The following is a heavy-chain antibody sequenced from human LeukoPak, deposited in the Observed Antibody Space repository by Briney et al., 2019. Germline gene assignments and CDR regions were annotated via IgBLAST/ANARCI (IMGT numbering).Heavy chain of an antibody. Sequence: GASVKVSCKASGGTFSSYAISWVRQAPGQGLEWMGGIIPIFGTANYAQKFQGRVTITADESTSTAYMELSSLRSEDTAVYYCASPTYGSGSYYSEYYYYYYGMDVWGQGTTVTVSS. CDR2: IIPIFGTA. CDR1: GGTFSSYA. D-gene: IGHD3-10*01. J-gene: IGHJ6*02. CDR3: ASPTYGSGSYYSEYYYYYYGMDV. V-gene: IGHV1-69*13.